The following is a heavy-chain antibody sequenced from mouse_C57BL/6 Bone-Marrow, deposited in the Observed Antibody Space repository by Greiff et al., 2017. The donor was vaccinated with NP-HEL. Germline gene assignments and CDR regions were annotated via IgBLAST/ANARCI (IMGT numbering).Heavy chain of an antibody. CDR3: ARRPYYYGSSYSLDY. CDR1: GFTFSSYG. V-gene: IGHV5-6*02. J-gene: IGHJ2*01. D-gene: IGHD1-1*01. CDR2: ISSGGSYT. Sequence: EVKLMESGGDLVKPGGSLKLSCAASGFTFSSYGMSWVRQTPDKRLEWVATISSGGSYTYYPDSVKGRFTISRDNAKNTLYLQMSSLKSEDTAMYYCARRPYYYGSSYSLDYWGQGTTLTVSS.